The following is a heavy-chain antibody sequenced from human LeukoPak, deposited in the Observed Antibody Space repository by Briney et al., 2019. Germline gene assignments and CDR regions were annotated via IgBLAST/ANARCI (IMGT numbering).Heavy chain of an antibody. D-gene: IGHD6-19*01. J-gene: IGHJ4*02. CDR3: ARKGRYSSGWYGD. CDR1: GGSISSYY. CDR2: IYYSGST. Sequence: PSETLSLTCTVSGGSISSYYWGWIRQPPGKGLEWIGSIYYSGSTNYNPSLKSRVTISVDTSKNQFSLKLSSVTAADTAVYYCARKGRYSSGWYGDWGQGTLVTVSS. V-gene: IGHV4-39*07.